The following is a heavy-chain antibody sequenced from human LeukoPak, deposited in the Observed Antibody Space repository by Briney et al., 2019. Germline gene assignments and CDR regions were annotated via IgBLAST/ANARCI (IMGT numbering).Heavy chain of an antibody. J-gene: IGHJ4*02. V-gene: IGHV1-18*01. D-gene: IGHD2-15*01. CDR2: ISAYNGNT. Sequence: ASVKVSCKASGYTFTSYGISWVRQAPGQGLEWMGWISAYNGNTNYAQKLQGRVTMTTDTSTSTAYMELRSLRSEDTAVYYCARVGFPLGYCSGDSCHGGIDYWGQGTLVTVSS. CDR1: GYTFTSYG. CDR3: ARVGFPLGYCSGDSCHGGIDY.